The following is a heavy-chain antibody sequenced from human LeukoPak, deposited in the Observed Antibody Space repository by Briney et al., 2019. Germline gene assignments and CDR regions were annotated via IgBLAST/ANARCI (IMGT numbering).Heavy chain of an antibody. CDR1: GYTFTNYG. CDR2: IKTYNGNT. J-gene: IGHJ4*02. V-gene: IGHV1-18*01. Sequence: ASVKVSCKASGYTFTNYGISWVRQAPGQGLAWMGWIKTYNGNTNYAQKFLGRVTMTTDTSTRTAYMELRSQRSDDTAMYYCVRTTFYDILTGFVDFWGQGTLVTVSS. CDR3: VRTTFYDILTGFVDF. D-gene: IGHD3-9*01.